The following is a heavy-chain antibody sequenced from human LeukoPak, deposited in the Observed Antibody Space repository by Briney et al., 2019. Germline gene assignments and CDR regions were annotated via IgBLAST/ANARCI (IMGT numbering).Heavy chain of an antibody. J-gene: IGHJ6*02. D-gene: IGHD1-1*01. V-gene: IGHV3-13*01. Sequence: GGSLRLSCAASGFTFSRYDLHWVRQSPEKGLEWVSAIGTAGDTYYPDSVKGRFTISRDNPKNSFHLQMNGLRVGDTAVYYCVRAGSGNRWANYGLDVWGRGTTVTVSS. CDR2: IGTAGDT. CDR1: GFTFSRYD. CDR3: VRAGSGNRWANYGLDV.